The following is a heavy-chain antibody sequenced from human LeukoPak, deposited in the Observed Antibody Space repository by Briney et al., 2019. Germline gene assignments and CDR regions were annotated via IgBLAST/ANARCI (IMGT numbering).Heavy chain of an antibody. CDR3: AKDSYSLGRPLHTFDV. Sequence: PGGSLRLSCEASGFTFAIHAMTGVRQAPGKGLEWVSGISGSGTSTHYADSVKGQFTISRDKSKNTLFLQLNSLRAEDTATYYCAKDSYSLGRPLHTFDVWGQGTMVTVSS. D-gene: IGHD3-16*01. V-gene: IGHV3-23*01. CDR2: ISGSGTST. J-gene: IGHJ3*01. CDR1: GFTFAIHA.